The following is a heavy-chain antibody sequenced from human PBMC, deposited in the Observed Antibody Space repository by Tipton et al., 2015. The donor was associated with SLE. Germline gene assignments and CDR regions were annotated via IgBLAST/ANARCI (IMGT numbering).Heavy chain of an antibody. CDR3: ARLHMGGASDY. CDR1: GFTFSNYA. Sequence: SLRLSCAVSGFTFSNYAMNWVRQAPGKGLEWVSVIYSGDSSTYYADSVKGRFTISRDNSKNMLYLQMNSLRAEDTAVYYCARLHMGGASDYWGQGTLVSVSS. V-gene: IGHV3-23*03. D-gene: IGHD3-16*01. J-gene: IGHJ4*02. CDR2: IYSGDSST.